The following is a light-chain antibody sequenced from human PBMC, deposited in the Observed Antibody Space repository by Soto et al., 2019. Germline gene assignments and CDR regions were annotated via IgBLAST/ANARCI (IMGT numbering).Light chain of an antibody. J-gene: IGKJ1*01. CDR1: QSISYF. CDR2: DAS. Sequence: DIQMTQSPSTLYASIGDRVTITCRASQSISYFLAWYQQKPGKAPNLLIYDASSLESGAPSRFSGSGSGTQFTLTIYSLQPDDFATYYCQHYDSSSPWTFGQGTKV. V-gene: IGKV1-5*01. CDR3: QHYDSSSPWT.